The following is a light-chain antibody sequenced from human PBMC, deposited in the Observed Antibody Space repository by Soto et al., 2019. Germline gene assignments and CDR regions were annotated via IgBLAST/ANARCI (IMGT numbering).Light chain of an antibody. CDR2: LDSDGSH. Sequence: QPVLTQSPSASASLGASVKLTCTLSSGHSSYAIAWHQQQPEKGPRYLMKLDSDGSHTKGDAIPDRFSGSSSGAERYLTISSFQSEDEADYYCQTWGTGIHVVFGGGTKLTVL. J-gene: IGLJ2*01. CDR1: SGHSSYA. CDR3: QTWGTGIHVV. V-gene: IGLV4-69*01.